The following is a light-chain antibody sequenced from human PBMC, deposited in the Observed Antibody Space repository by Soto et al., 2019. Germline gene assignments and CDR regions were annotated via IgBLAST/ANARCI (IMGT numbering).Light chain of an antibody. Sequence: QSVLTQPASVSASPGQSITISCTGTSSDVGGYNYVSWYQHHPGRAPKLMISEVSNRPSGVSDRFSGSKSGNTASLTISGLQSEDEADYYCASLTTTNFVFGTGTKVTVL. J-gene: IGLJ1*01. CDR3: ASLTTTNFV. V-gene: IGLV2-14*01. CDR1: SSDVGGYNY. CDR2: EVS.